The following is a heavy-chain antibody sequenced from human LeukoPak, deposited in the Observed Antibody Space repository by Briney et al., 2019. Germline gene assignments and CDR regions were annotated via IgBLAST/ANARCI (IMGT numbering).Heavy chain of an antibody. CDR3: ARGVVLAGYPLDY. J-gene: IGHJ4*02. D-gene: IGHD3-9*01. Sequence: SETLSLTCTVSGGSFSGYYLSWVRQPPGKGLEWIGYVYYSGSTNYNPSLKSRVTISVDKSKNQFSLTLSSVPAADRGVYYCARGVVLAGYPLDYWGQGTLVTVSS. CDR2: VYYSGST. CDR1: GGSFSGYY. V-gene: IGHV4-59*01.